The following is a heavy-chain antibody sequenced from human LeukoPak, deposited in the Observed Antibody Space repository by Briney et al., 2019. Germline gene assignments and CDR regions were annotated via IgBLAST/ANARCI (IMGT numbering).Heavy chain of an antibody. CDR1: GFTFSDYY. CDR2: ISSSSSYT. D-gene: IGHD3-22*01. Sequence: KPGGSLRLSCAASGFTFSDYYMSWIRQAPGKGLEWVSYISSSSSYTNYADSVKGRFTISRDNAKNSLYLQMNSLRAEDTAVYYCAKGLGTGYYWAFDYWGQGTLVTVSS. CDR3: AKGLGTGYYWAFDY. V-gene: IGHV3-11*05. J-gene: IGHJ4*02.